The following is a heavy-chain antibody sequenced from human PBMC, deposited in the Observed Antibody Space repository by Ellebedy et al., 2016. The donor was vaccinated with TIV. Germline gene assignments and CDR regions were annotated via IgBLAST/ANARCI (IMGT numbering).Heavy chain of an antibody. CDR3: ARGGAHFFGF. CDR1: GFTFSSFW. CDR2: IQEDGSDT. J-gene: IGHJ4*02. V-gene: IGHV3-7*03. Sequence: GESLKISCAASGFTFSSFWMSWVRQAPGKGLDWVASIQEDGSDTYYVDSVKGRLTISRDNAKNSLYLQMNNLRAEDTAVYFCARGGAHFFGFWGQGALVTVSS.